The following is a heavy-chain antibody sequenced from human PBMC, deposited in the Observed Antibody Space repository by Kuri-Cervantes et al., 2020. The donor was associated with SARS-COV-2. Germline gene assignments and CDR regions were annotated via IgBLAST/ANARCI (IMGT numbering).Heavy chain of an antibody. CDR3: ARFRSYCSSTSCYLANAFDI. J-gene: IGHJ3*02. CDR2: IIPIFGTA. D-gene: IGHD2-2*01. CDR1: GGTFSSYA. V-gene: IGHV1-69*13. Sequence: SVKVSCKASGGTFSSYAISWVRQAPGQGLEWMGRIIPIFGTANYAQKFQGRVTITADESTSTAYMELCSLRSEDTAVYYCARFRSYCSSTSCYLANAFDIWGQGTMVTVSS.